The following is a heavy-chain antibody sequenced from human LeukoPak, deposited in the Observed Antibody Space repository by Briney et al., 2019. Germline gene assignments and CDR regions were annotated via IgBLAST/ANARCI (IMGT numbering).Heavy chain of an antibody. Sequence: PGGSLRLSCAASGFTVSRNYVSWVRQSPGTGLECVSVIYSGGSTYYADSVQGRFTISRDNSKHALYLQMNSLRAEDTAVYYCARMTGYSSSWYYDYWGQGTLVTVSS. V-gene: IGHV3-66*01. D-gene: IGHD6-13*01. J-gene: IGHJ4*02. CDR1: GFTVSRNY. CDR3: ARMTGYSSSWYYDY. CDR2: IYSGGST.